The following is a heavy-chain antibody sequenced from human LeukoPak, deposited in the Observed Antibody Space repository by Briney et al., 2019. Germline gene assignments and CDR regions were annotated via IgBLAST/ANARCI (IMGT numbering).Heavy chain of an antibody. D-gene: IGHD2-2*02. CDR2: IYHSGST. CDR3: ASTGDCSSTSCYTGDFQH. J-gene: IGHJ1*01. V-gene: IGHV4-30-2*01. CDR1: GGSISSGGYS. Sequence: SQTLSLTCAVSGGSISSGGYSWSWIRQPPGKGLEWIGYIYHSGSTYYNPSLKSRVTISVDRSKNQFSLKLSSVTAADTAVYYCASTGDCSSTSCYTGDFQHWGPGTLVTVSS.